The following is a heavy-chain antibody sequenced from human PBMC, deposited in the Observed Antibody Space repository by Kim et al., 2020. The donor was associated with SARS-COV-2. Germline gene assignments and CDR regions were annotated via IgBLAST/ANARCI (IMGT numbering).Heavy chain of an antibody. CDR1: GDSVSSNSAA. V-gene: IGHV6-1*01. D-gene: IGHD3-10*01. CDR3: ARAFTMVRGYYYYYGMDV. J-gene: IGHJ6*02. CDR2: TYYRSKWYN. Sequence: SQTLSLTCAISGDSVSSNSAAWNWIRQSPSRGLEWLGRTYYRSKWYNDYAVSVKSRITINPDTSKNQFSLQLNSVTPEDTAVYYCARAFTMVRGYYYYYGMDVWGQGTTVTVSS.